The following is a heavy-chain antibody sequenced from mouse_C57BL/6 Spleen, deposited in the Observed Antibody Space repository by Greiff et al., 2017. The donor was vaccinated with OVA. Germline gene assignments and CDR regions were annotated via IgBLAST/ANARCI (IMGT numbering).Heavy chain of an antibody. J-gene: IGHJ3*01. Sequence: EVKLMESGGGLVKPGGSLKLSCAASGFTFSDYGMHWVRQAPEKGLEWVAYISSGSSTIYYADTVKGRFTISRDNAKNTLFLQMTSLRSEDTAMYYCARMVPNWPWFAYWGQGTLVTVSA. V-gene: IGHV5-17*01. CDR3: ARMVPNWPWFAY. D-gene: IGHD4-1*01. CDR2: ISSGSSTI. CDR1: GFTFSDYG.